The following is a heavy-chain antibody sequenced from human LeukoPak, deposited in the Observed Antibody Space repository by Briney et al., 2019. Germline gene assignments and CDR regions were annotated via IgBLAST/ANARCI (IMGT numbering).Heavy chain of an antibody. Sequence: GGSLRLSCAASGFTFSSYGMHWVRQAPGKGLEWVAVIWYDGSNKYYADSVKGRFTISRDNSKNTLYLQMNSLRAEDTAVYYCAKDYGDFWSGYPNYYYCYYMDVWGKGTTVTVSS. CDR3: AKDYGDFWSGYPNYYYCYYMDV. D-gene: IGHD3-3*01. J-gene: IGHJ6*03. CDR2: IWYDGSNK. CDR1: GFTFSSYG. V-gene: IGHV3-33*06.